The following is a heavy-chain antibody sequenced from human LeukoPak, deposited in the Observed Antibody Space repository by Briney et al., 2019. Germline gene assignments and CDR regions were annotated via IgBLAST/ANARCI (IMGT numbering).Heavy chain of an antibody. J-gene: IGHJ4*02. D-gene: IGHD3-10*01. Sequence: GGSLRLSCAASGFTFSDYYMSWIRQAPGKGLEWVSYISSSGSTIYYADSVKGRFTISRDNSKNTLYLQMNSLRAEDTAVYYCAKSGSYQTFDYWGQGTLVTVSS. CDR3: AKSGSYQTFDY. CDR1: GFTFSDYY. V-gene: IGHV3-11*01. CDR2: ISSSGSTI.